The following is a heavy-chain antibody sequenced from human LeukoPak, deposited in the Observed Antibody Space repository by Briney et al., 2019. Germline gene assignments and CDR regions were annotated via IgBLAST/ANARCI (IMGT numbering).Heavy chain of an antibody. V-gene: IGHV5-51*01. Sequence: GESLKISCKGSGYSFTSYWIGLVRQMPGKSVGGMGIIYPGDSDNRYSPSFQGQVTISADKSLSTAYLQWSSLKASDTAMYYCARRRYYYDSSGSSYFNWFDPWGQGTLVTVSS. D-gene: IGHD3-22*01. CDR1: GYSFTSYW. CDR3: ARRRYYYDSSGSSYFNWFDP. CDR2: IYPGDSDN. J-gene: IGHJ5*02.